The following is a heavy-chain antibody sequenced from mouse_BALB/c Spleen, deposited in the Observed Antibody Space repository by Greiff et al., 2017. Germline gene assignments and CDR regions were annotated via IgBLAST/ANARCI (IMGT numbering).Heavy chain of an antibody. D-gene: IGHD2-14*01. CDR1: GFTFSSYA. J-gene: IGHJ4*01. V-gene: IGHV5-9-4*01. CDR2: ISSGGSYT. CDR3: ARDEVRQGYAMDY. Sequence: EVMLVESGGGLVKPGGSLKLSCAASGFTFSSYAMSWVRQSPEKRLEWVAEISSGGSYTYYPDTVTGRFTISRDNAKNTLYLEMSSLRSEDTAMYYCARDEVRQGYAMDYWGQGTSVTVSS.